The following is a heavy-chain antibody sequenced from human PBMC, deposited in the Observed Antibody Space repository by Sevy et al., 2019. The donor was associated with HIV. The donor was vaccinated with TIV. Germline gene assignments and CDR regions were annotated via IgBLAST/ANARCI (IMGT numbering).Heavy chain of an antibody. Sequence: GGSLRLSCAASGFTFSSYWMSWVRQAPGKGLEWVANIKQDGSEKYYVYSVKGRFTISRDNAKNSLYLQMNSLRAEDTAVYYCARDRPAAIIYYGMDVWGQGTTVTVSS. CDR1: GFTFSSYW. V-gene: IGHV3-7*01. CDR2: IKQDGSEK. J-gene: IGHJ6*02. D-gene: IGHD2-2*02. CDR3: ARDRPAAIIYYGMDV.